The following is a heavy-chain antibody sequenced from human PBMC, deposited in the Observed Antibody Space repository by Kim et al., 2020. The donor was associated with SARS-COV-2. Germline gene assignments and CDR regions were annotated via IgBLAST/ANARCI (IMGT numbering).Heavy chain of an antibody. CDR1: GFTFSSYS. CDR3: ARDAGRAVAAPDY. CDR2: ISSSSSYI. V-gene: IGHV3-21*06. Sequence: GGSLRLSCAASGFTFSSYSMNWVRQAPGKGLEWVSSISSSSSYIYYADSVKGRFTISRDNAKNSLYLQMNSLRPEDTAVYYCARDAGRAVAAPDYWGQGTLVTVSS. D-gene: IGHD6-19*01. J-gene: IGHJ4*02.